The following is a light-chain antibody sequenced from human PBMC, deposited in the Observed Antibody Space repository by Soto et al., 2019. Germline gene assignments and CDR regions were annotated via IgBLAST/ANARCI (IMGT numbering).Light chain of an antibody. CDR3: QQAHIVPFT. J-gene: IGKJ5*01. CDR2: AAS. V-gene: IGKV1D-12*01. Sequence: DIQITQSPSSLSASVGDRVTITCRASQSISNYLAWYQHKPGKAPKLLIYAASALQSGVPLRFSGSGSGTDFTLTISSLQPEDFATYFCQQAHIVPFTFGQGTRLEI. CDR1: QSISNY.